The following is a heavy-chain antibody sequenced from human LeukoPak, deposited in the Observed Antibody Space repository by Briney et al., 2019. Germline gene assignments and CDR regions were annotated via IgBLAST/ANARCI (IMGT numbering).Heavy chain of an antibody. V-gene: IGHV4-59*11. CDR3: VRESRLRSFDWFGSYFHY. J-gene: IGHJ4*02. CDR1: GGSINSHN. CDR2: IDDSGNS. Sequence: PSETLSLTCTVSGGSINSHNWTWIRQPPGKGLEWIGYIDDSGNSKYNPSLKSRVTISVDTSRNQFSLKLISVTAADTAVYYCVRESRLRSFDWFGSYFHYWGQGALVTVSS. D-gene: IGHD3-9*01.